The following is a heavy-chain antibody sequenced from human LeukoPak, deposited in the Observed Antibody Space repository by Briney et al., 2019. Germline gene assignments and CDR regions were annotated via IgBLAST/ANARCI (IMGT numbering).Heavy chain of an antibody. CDR2: ISYNGDST. D-gene: IGHD1-26*01. CDR1: GFTFSRHN. CDR3: VSDRETQEQI. Sequence: QPGGSLRLSCSGSGFTFSRHNMHWVRQAPGKGLEYVSAISYNGDSTYYVDSVKGRFTISRDNSKNTLDLQMSSLRPEDTAVYYYVSDRETQEQIWGPGTLVTVSS. V-gene: IGHV3-64D*09. J-gene: IGHJ3*02.